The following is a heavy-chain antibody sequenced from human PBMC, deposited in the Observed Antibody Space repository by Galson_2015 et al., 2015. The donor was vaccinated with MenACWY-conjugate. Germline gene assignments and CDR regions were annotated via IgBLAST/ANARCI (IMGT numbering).Heavy chain of an antibody. D-gene: IGHD3-10*01. Sequence: SVKVSCQASGYTFTSYAMNWVRQAPGQGLEWMGWINTNTGNPTYAQGFTGRFVFSLDTSVSTAYLQISSLKAEDTAVYYCYMVRGVTAKHDAFDIWGQGTMVTVSS. CDR3: YMVRGVTAKHDAFDI. CDR2: INTNTGNP. J-gene: IGHJ3*02. V-gene: IGHV7-4-1*02. CDR1: GYTFTSYA.